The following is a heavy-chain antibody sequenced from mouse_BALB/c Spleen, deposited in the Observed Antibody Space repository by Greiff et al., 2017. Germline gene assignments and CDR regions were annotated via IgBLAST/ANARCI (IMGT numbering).Heavy chain of an antibody. CDR3: ARDRYYGSSHYFDY. D-gene: IGHD1-1*01. CDR1: GFSLTSYG. J-gene: IGHJ2*01. CDR2: IWAGGST. Sequence: VKLMESGPGLVAPSQSLSITCTVSGFSLTSYGVHWVRQPPGKGLEWLGVIWAGGSTNYNSALMSRLSISKDNSKSQVFLKMNSLQTDDTAMYYCARDRYYGSSHYFDYWGQGTTLTVSS. V-gene: IGHV2-9*02.